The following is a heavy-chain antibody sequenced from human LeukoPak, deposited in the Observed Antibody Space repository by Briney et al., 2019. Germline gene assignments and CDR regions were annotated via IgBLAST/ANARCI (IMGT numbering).Heavy chain of an antibody. D-gene: IGHD2-2*01. CDR3: ARGRYSSRSGGYYFDI. Sequence: GGSLRLSCAASVFTFSSDSMTWVRQAPWKGLEWVANIKKDGIEKYYVESVKGRFTISRDNAKNSLYLQMNSLRAEDTAVYYCARGRYSSRSGGYYFDIWGQGTLVTVSS. J-gene: IGHJ4*02. CDR2: IKKDGIEK. CDR1: VFTFSSDS. V-gene: IGHV3-7*01.